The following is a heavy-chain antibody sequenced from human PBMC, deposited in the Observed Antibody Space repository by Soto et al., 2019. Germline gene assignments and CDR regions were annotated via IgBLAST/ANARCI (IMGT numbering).Heavy chain of an antibody. V-gene: IGHV3-11*05. J-gene: IGHJ6*02. D-gene: IGHD3-10*01. CDR1: GFTFSDYY. Sequence: QVQLVESGGGLVKPGGSLRLSCAASGFTFSDYYMSWIRQAPGKGLEWVSYISSSSSYTNYADSVKGRFTISRDNAKNSLYLQMNSLRAEHTAVYYCARDLRRDYYYYYGMDVLGQGTTVTVSS. CDR2: ISSSSSYT. CDR3: ARDLRRDYYYYYGMDV.